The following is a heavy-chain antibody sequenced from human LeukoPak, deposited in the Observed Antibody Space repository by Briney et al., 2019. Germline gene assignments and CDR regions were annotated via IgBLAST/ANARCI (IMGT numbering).Heavy chain of an antibody. D-gene: IGHD1-26*01. V-gene: IGHV3-21*01. CDR1: GFTISSYS. J-gene: IGHJ3*02. CDR3: ECMVVGATTMAAFDI. CDR2: ISSSSSYI. Sequence: GGSLRLSCAASGFTISSYSMNWVRQAPGKGLEWVSSISSSSSYIYYADSVKGRFTISRDSAKNSLYLQMNSLRAEDKAVYYCECMVVGATTMAAFDIWGQGTMVTVSS.